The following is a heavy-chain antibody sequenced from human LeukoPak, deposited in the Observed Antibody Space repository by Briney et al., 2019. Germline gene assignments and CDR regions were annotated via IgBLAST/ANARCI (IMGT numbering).Heavy chain of an antibody. CDR2: VSGIDGNT. V-gene: IGHV1-18*01. CDR1: SYKFTDYG. J-gene: IGHJ4*02. D-gene: IGHD3-10*01. CDR3: ARPGSDRARGWGYFDS. Sequence: ASVKVSCKASSYKFTDYGVNWVRQAPGQGLEWMGWVSGIDGNTKYARNLQGRVTMTRDTSTSTAFMELRSLTSDDTAIYYCARPGSDRARGWGYFDSWGKGTLVTVSS.